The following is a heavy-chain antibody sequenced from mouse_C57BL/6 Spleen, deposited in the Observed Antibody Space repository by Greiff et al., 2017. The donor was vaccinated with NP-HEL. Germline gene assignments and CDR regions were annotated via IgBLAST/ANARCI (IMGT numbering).Heavy chain of an antibody. Sequence: EVQVVESGGGLVKPGGSLKLSCAASGFTFSSYAMSWVRQTPEKRLEWVATISDGGSYTYYPDNVKGRFTISRDNAKNNLYLQMSHLKSEDTAMYYCARENWDVPAYGGQGTLVTVSA. CDR1: GFTFSSYA. V-gene: IGHV5-4*01. CDR3: ARENWDVPAY. J-gene: IGHJ3*01. D-gene: IGHD4-1*01. CDR2: ISDGGSYT.